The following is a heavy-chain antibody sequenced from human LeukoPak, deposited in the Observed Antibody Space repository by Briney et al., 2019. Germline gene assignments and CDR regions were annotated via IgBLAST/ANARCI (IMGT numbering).Heavy chain of an antibody. D-gene: IGHD1-26*01. CDR1: GFTFSSYA. CDR3: AKDGVSGSYDQRWSDY. CDR2: ISGFGDST. V-gene: IGHV3-23*01. J-gene: IGHJ4*02. Sequence: GGSLRLSCAASGFTFSSYAMSWVRQAPGKGLEWVSSISGFGDSTYYADSVKGRFTISRDNSKNTLYLQMNSLRAEDTAVYYCAKDGVSGSYDQRWSDYWGQGTLVTVSS.